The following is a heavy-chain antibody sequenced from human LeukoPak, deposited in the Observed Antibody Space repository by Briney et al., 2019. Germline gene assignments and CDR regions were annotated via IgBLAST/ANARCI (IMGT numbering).Heavy chain of an antibody. CDR2: ISYDGSNK. CDR3: ARVRGYSYGRHFDY. CDR1: GFTFSSYA. J-gene: IGHJ4*02. Sequence: PGGSLRLACAASGFTFSSYAMQWVRQAPGKGLEWVAVISYDGSNKYYADSVKGLFTISRDNSKNTLYLQMNSLRAEDTAVYYCARVRGYSYGRHFDYWGQGTLVTVSS. D-gene: IGHD5-18*01. V-gene: IGHV3-30-3*01.